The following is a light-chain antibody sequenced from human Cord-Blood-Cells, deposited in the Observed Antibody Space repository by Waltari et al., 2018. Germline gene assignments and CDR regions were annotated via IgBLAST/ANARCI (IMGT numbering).Light chain of an antibody. J-gene: IGLJ1*01. Sequence: QSALTQPASVSRSPGQSITISCTGTSSDVGGYNYVSWYQQHPGKAPKLMIYDVSNRPAGVSNRFSGSRSGTTASLTISGLQAKDEADYYCSSYTSSSTYVFGTGTKVTVL. CDR3: SSYTSSSTYV. CDR1: SSDVGGYNY. V-gene: IGLV2-14*03. CDR2: DVS.